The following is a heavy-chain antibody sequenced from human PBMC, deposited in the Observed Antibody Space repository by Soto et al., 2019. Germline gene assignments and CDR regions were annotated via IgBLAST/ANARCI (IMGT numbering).Heavy chain of an antibody. J-gene: IGHJ4*02. CDR1: GFSFSTYW. CDR2: IDHDGGTR. Sequence: EVQLVESGGGLVQPGGSLRLSCAASGFSFSTYWMNWVRQAPGKGLEWVANIDHDGGTRGYVASVKGRFTISRDNGKHSLYLQMNSLGVDDTALYYCASDLYSGTSDYWGQGTLVTVSS. CDR3: ASDLYSGTSDY. D-gene: IGHD1-26*01. V-gene: IGHV3-7*05.